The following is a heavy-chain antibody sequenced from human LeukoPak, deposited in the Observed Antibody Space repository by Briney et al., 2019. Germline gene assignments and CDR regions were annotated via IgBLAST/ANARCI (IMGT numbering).Heavy chain of an antibody. J-gene: IGHJ4*02. D-gene: IGHD5-12*01. V-gene: IGHV3-15*01. CDR3: STFSGYGFLDY. CDR2: IKGNDDGGTT. Sequence: GGSLRLSCAASGFTFSEARMSWVRQAPGKGLEWVGLIKGNDDGGTTDYAAPVKGRVTISRDDLKNTLYLQMNSLRTDDTAIYYCSTFSGYGFLDYWGQGALVTVSS. CDR1: GFTFSEAR.